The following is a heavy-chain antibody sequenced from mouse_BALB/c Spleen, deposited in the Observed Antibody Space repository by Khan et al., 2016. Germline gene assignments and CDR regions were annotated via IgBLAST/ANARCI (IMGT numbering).Heavy chain of an antibody. CDR3: ARDYYGYDFDY. V-gene: IGHV1S136*01. D-gene: IGHD2-2*01. CDR2: INPYNAGT. CDR1: GYTFTSYI. Sequence: VQLQQSGPELVKPGASVKMSCKASGYTFTSYIIHWVKQKPGQGLEWIGYINPYNAGTEYSEKFKDKATLTSDRSSSIAYMELSSLTSEDSAVYYCARDYYGYDFDYWGQGTTLTVSS. J-gene: IGHJ2*01.